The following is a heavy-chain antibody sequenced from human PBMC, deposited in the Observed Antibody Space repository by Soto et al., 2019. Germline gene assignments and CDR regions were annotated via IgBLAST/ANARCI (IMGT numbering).Heavy chain of an antibody. D-gene: IGHD4-4*01. V-gene: IGHV3-11*01. J-gene: IGHJ4*02. CDR2: ISSGGSVI. CDR3: AREPRDDYMISGGFDY. CDR1: GFTFSDYY. Sequence: QVQLVESGGGLVKPGGSLRLSCVASGFTFSDYYMSWFRQAPGKGLEWVSYISSGGSVIYSADSMKGRFTISRDNAKNSLYLQVNSLRAEDTAVYYCAREPRDDYMISGGFDYWGQGTLVIVSS.